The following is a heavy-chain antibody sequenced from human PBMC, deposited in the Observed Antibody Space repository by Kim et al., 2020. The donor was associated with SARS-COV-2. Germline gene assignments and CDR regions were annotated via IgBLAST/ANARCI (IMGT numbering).Heavy chain of an antibody. D-gene: IGHD4-17*01. Sequence: SVKVSCKASGGTFSSYAISWVRQAPGQGLEWMGGIIPIFGTANYAQKFQGRVTITADESTSTAYMELSSLRSEDTAVYYCARTPTGGYGDYAVYYGMDVWGQGTTVTVSS. J-gene: IGHJ6*02. CDR2: IIPIFGTA. CDR1: GGTFSSYA. CDR3: ARTPTGGYGDYAVYYGMDV. V-gene: IGHV1-69*13.